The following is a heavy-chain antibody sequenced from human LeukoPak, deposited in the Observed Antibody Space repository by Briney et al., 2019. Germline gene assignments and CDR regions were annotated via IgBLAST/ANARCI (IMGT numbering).Heavy chain of an antibody. Sequence: GGSLRPSCAVSGFTCRRYAMHWVRQAPGKGLEWVTVTWQDGNKAYADSVKGRFTISRDTSKNTLFLQMNSLRVEDTAMYFCAREWSAFDIWGQGTMVTVSS. CDR2: TWQDGNK. J-gene: IGHJ3*02. CDR1: GFTCRRYA. D-gene: IGHD2-15*01. CDR3: AREWSAFDI. V-gene: IGHV3-33*01.